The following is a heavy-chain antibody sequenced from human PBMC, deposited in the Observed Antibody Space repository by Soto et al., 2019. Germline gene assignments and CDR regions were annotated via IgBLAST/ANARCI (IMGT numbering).Heavy chain of an antibody. D-gene: IGHD3-16*02. CDR2: ISSSGSTI. Sequence: GGSLRLSCAASGFTFSSYEMNWVRQAPGKGLEWVSYISSSGSTIYYADSVKGRFTISRDNAKNSLYLQMNSLRAEDTAVYYCARDRNDYVWGSYRPPYYFDYWGQGTLVTVSS. CDR3: ARDRNDYVWGSYRPPYYFDY. J-gene: IGHJ4*02. CDR1: GFTFSSYE. V-gene: IGHV3-48*03.